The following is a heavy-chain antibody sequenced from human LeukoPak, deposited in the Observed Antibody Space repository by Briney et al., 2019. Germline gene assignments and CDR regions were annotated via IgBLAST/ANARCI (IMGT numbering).Heavy chain of an antibody. CDR1: GFTFSSYS. CDR3: ARVYGSIAAAGIFYPFQH. CDR2: ISSSSSYI. Sequence: GGSLRLSCAASGFTFSSYSMNWVRQAPGKGLEWVSSISSSSSYIYYADSVKGRFTISRDNAKNSLYLQMNSLRAEDTAVYYCARVYGSIAAAGIFYPFQHWGQGTLVTVSS. D-gene: IGHD6-13*01. V-gene: IGHV3-21*01. J-gene: IGHJ1*01.